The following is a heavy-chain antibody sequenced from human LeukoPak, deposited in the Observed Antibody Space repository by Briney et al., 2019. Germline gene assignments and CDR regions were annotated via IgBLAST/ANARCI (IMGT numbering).Heavy chain of an antibody. CDR1: GFTFSSYW. J-gene: IGHJ3*02. V-gene: IGHV3-7*01. Sequence: GGSLRLSCAASGFTFSSYWMSWVRQAPGKGLEWVADIKQDGSEKYYVDSVKGRFTISRDNAKNSLYLQMNSLRAEDTAVYYCARGHITMIVVVGASRAFDIWGQGTMVTVSS. CDR3: ARGHITMIVVVGASRAFDI. CDR2: IKQDGSEK. D-gene: IGHD3-22*01.